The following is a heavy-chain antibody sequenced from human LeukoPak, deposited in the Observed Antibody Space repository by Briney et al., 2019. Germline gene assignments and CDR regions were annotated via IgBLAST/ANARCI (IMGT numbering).Heavy chain of an antibody. Sequence: GASVKVSCKASGYTFTSYGISWVRQAPGQGLEWMGWISAYNGNTNYAQKLQGRVTMTRDTSTSTIYMELSSLRYEDTAVYYCARGASSGWFSSGWDYWGQGTLVTVSS. V-gene: IGHV1-18*01. J-gene: IGHJ4*02. CDR1: GYTFTSYG. D-gene: IGHD6-19*01. CDR3: ARGASSGWFSSGWDY. CDR2: ISAYNGNT.